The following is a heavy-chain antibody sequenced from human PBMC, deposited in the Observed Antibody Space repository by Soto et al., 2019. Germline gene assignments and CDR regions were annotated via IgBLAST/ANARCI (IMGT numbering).Heavy chain of an antibody. D-gene: IGHD7-27*01. J-gene: IGHJ3*02. Sequence: SETLSLTCTVSGGSISSSSYYWGWIRQPPGKGLEWIGSIYYSGSTYYNPSLKSRVTISVDTSKNQFSLKLSSVTAADTAVYYCARPLGTNNPDAFDIWGQGTMVTVSS. CDR2: IYYSGST. V-gene: IGHV4-39*01. CDR1: GGSISSSSYY. CDR3: ARPLGTNNPDAFDI.